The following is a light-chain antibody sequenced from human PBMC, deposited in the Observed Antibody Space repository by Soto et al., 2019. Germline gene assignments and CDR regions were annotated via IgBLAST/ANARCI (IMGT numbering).Light chain of an antibody. CDR1: QGISRS. Sequence: DIQMTQSPSSVSASVGDRVTITCQASQGISRSLAWYQQKPGKAPKLLIYSASSLQSGVPSRFSGSGFGTDFTLTISSPQPEDFATYYCQQADTFPITFGQGTRLEIK. J-gene: IGKJ5*01. CDR3: QQADTFPIT. CDR2: SAS. V-gene: IGKV1D-12*01.